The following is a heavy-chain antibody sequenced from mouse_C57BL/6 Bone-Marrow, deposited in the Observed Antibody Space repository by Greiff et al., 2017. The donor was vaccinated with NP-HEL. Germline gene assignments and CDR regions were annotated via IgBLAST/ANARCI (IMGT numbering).Heavy chain of an antibody. V-gene: IGHV1-52*01. CDR3: ARSPEFITTVVADY. J-gene: IGHJ2*01. CDR2: IDPSDSET. CDR1: GYTFTSYW. D-gene: IGHD1-1*01. Sequence: QVQLQQPGAELVRPGSSVKLSCKASGYTFTSYWMHWVKQRPIQGLEWIGNIDPSDSETHYNQKFKDKATLTVDKSSSTAYMQLSSLTSEDSAVYYCARSPEFITTVVADYWGQGTTLTVSS.